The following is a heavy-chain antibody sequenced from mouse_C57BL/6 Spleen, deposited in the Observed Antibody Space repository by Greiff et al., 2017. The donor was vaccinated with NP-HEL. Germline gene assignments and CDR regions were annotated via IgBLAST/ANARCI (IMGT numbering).Heavy chain of an antibody. CDR2: IYPGDGAT. Sequence: QVQLQQSGAELVKPGASVKISCKASGYAFSSYWMNWVKQRPGKGLEWIGQIYPGDGATNYNGKFKGKATLTADKSSSTAYMQLSSLTSEDSAVYFCARQTTVAYFDVWGTGTTVTGAS. V-gene: IGHV1-80*01. J-gene: IGHJ1*03. D-gene: IGHD1-1*01. CDR3: ARQTTVAYFDV. CDR1: GYAFSSYW.